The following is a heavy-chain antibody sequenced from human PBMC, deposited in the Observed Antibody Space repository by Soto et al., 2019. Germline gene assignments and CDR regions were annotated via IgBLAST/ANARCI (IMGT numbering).Heavy chain of an antibody. Sequence: QVQLVQSGAEVKEPGASVKVPCKASRYTFTSYDINWVRQATGQGLEWMGWMNPNSGNTGYAQKFQGRVTMTRDTSIRTAYLQLSSLRSGDTAVYYCARKIPDTGGFDYWGQGIQVTVSS. D-gene: IGHD2-8*02. CDR1: RYTFTSYD. CDR3: ARKIPDTGGFDY. V-gene: IGHV1-8*01. CDR2: MNPNSGNT. J-gene: IGHJ4*02.